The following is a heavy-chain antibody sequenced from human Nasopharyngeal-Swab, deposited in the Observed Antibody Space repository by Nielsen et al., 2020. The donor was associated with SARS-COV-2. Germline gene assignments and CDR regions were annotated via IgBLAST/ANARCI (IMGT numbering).Heavy chain of an antibody. J-gene: IGHJ4*01. V-gene: IGHV2-5*02. CDR2: IYWDDDK. D-gene: IGHD6-6*01. CDR3: AHSPIKGLYTSSSMYYFDY. Sequence: SGPTLLKPTQTLTLTCTFSGFSLSTSGVGVGWIRQPPGKALEWLALIYWDDDKRYSPSLKSRLTITKDTSKNQVVLTMTNMDPVDTATYYCAHSPIKGLYTSSSMYYFDYWGQGTLVTVSS. CDR1: GFSLSTSGVG.